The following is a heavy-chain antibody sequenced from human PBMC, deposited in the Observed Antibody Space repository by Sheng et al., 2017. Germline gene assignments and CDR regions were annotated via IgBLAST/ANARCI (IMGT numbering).Heavy chain of an antibody. CDR3: ARVVMTTVTKYYYYYMDV. CDR1: GFTFSDYY. V-gene: IGHV3-11*05. J-gene: IGHJ6*03. D-gene: IGHD4-17*01. CDR2: ISSSSSYT. Sequence: VQLVESGGGLVKPGGSLRLSCAASGFTFSDYYMSWIRQAPGKGLEWVSYISSSSSYTNYADSVKGRFTISRDNAKNSLYLQMNSLRAEDTAVYYCARVVMTTVTKYYYYYMDVWGKGTTVTVSS.